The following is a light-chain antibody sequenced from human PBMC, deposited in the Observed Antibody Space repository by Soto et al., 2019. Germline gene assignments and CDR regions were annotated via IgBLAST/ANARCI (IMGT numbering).Light chain of an antibody. Sequence: QSVRTQPASVSGSPGQSITISCTGTSSDVGGYNYVSWYQQHPGKAPKLMIYDVSNRPSGVSNRFSGSKSSNTASLTISGLQAEDEADYYSSSYTSSSTLFYVFGTGTKVTVL. J-gene: IGLJ1*01. V-gene: IGLV2-14*01. CDR2: DVS. CDR1: SSDVGGYNY. CDR3: SSYTSSSTLFYV.